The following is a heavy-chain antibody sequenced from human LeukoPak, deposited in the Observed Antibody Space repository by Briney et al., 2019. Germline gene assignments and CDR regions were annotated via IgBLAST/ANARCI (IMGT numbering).Heavy chain of an antibody. J-gene: IGHJ4*02. CDR1: GFTFIRYS. CDR2: ISSGRGYM. Sequence: GGSLRLSCAASGFTFIRYSMNWVRQAPGEGLEWVSSISSGRGYMYYADSAKGRFTISRDNVKNSVYLQMNSLRAEDTAVYSCARAVAAADSYWGRGTLVTVSS. V-gene: IGHV3-21*01. CDR3: ARAVAAADSY. D-gene: IGHD6-13*01.